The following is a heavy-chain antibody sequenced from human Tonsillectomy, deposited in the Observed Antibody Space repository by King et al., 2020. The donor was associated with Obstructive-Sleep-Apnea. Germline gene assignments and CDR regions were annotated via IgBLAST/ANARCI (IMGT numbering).Heavy chain of an antibody. Sequence: VQLVESGGGLVKPGGSLRLSCAASGFTFSDYYMSWIRQAPGKGLEWGSYISSSGSTIYYADSVKGRFTISRDNAKNSLYLQMNSLRAEDTAVYYCARDGKRDYGSGSYYHDAFDIWGQGTMVTVSS. CDR2: ISSSGSTI. D-gene: IGHD3-10*01. CDR3: ARDGKRDYGSGSYYHDAFDI. CDR1: GFTFSDYY. V-gene: IGHV3-11*01. J-gene: IGHJ3*02.